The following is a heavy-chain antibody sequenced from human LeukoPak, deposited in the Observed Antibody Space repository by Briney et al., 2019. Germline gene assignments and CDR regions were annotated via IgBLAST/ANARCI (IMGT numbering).Heavy chain of an antibody. CDR2: IIPIFGTA. Sequence: ASVKVSCKASGGTFSSYAISWVRQAPGQGLEWMGEIIPIFGTANYAQKFQGRVTITTDESTSTAYMELSSLRSEDTAVYYCASSGARYYDFWSGPYYYYYYMDVWGKGTTVTVSS. V-gene: IGHV1-69*05. CDR1: GGTFSSYA. D-gene: IGHD3-3*01. CDR3: ASSGARYYDFWSGPYYYYYYMDV. J-gene: IGHJ6*03.